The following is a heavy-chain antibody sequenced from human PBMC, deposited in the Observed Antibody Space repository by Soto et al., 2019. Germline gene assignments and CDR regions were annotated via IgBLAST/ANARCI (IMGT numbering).Heavy chain of an antibody. CDR2: ISSSGSII. CDR1: GFTFSSYE. CDR3: ARDEGSGSYYYYYYYGMDV. V-gene: IGHV3-48*03. D-gene: IGHD3-10*01. J-gene: IGHJ6*02. Sequence: GGSLRLSCTTLGFTFSSYEMNWVRQAPGKGLEWVSYISSSGSIIYYADSVKGRFTISRDNAKNSLYLQMNSLRAEDTAVYYCARDEGSGSYYYYYYYGMDVWGQGTTVTVSS.